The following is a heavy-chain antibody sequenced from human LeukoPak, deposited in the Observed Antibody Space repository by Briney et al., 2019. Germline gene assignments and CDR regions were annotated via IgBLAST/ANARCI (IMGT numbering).Heavy chain of an antibody. CDR2: ITGIGDGK. D-gene: IGHD3-10*01. CDR1: GFTFSNYA. Sequence: GGSLRLSCAASGFTFSNYAMMWVRQPPGKRLEWVSSITGIGDGKYFADSVRGGFTIPRHTSANTLYLQLNSLRADDTAVYFCVKGFVHPTYYFDYWGQGTLVTVS. CDR3: VKGFVHPTYYFDY. J-gene: IGHJ4*02. V-gene: IGHV3-23*01.